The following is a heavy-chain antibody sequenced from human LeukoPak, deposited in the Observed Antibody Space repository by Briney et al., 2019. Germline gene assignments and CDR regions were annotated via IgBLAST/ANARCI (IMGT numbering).Heavy chain of an antibody. V-gene: IGHV3-74*01. Sequence: GGTVRLSCAVCGFTFRSYWTHWVRAAPGGGLVWVTRISSMGATTVYADPVKGRLTISRDNARNTLYLQMTSLRAEDTAVYYCARPVEMATGTVRNAFDIWGQGTMVTVSS. CDR2: ISSMGATT. D-gene: IGHD5-24*01. CDR1: GFTFRSYW. CDR3: ARPVEMATGTVRNAFDI. J-gene: IGHJ3*02.